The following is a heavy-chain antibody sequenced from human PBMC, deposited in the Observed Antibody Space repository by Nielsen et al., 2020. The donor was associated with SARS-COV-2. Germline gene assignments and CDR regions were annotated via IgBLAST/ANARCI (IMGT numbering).Heavy chain of an antibody. Sequence: SGPTLVKPTQTLTLTCSFSGFSLTTSGMCVSWIRQPPGKALEWLARIDWDGDKYYTPSLKTRLTISKDTSANQVVLTMTNMDPVDTATYYCARISGIAVAGPYFDYWGQGTLVTVSS. CDR2: IDWDGDK. CDR3: ARISGIAVAGPYFDY. V-gene: IGHV2-70*11. D-gene: IGHD6-19*01. CDR1: GFSLTTSGMC. J-gene: IGHJ4*02.